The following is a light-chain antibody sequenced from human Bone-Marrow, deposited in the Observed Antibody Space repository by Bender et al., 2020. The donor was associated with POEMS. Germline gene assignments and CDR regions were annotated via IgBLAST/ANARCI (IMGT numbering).Light chain of an antibody. CDR2: DGN. V-gene: IGLV2-23*01. Sequence: QSALTQPASVSGSPGQSITISCTGSSSDIGRYNLVSWYQQHPGKAPKLILYDGNNRPSGVSTRFSGSKSGGTASLTISGLQTEDEADYYCCSYAGSHTPVFGAGTKLTVL. J-gene: IGLJ3*02. CDR3: CSYAGSHTPV. CDR1: SSDIGRYNL.